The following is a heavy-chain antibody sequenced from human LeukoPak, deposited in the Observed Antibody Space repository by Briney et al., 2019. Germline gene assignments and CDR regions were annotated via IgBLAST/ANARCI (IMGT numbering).Heavy chain of an antibody. V-gene: IGHV5-51*01. D-gene: IGHD2-15*01. CDR1: GYSFTSYW. CDR2: IYPGDSDT. CDR3: ARQTGGCSGGSCYNPYFDY. Sequence: GESLKISCKGSGYSFTSYWIGWVRQMPGKGLEWMGIIYPGDSDTRYSPSFQGQVTVSADKSISTAYLQWSSLKALDTAMYYCARQTGGCSGGSCYNPYFDYWGQGTLVTVSS. J-gene: IGHJ4*02.